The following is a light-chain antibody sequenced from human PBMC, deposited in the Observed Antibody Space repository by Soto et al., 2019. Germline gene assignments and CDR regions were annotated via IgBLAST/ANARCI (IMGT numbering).Light chain of an antibody. V-gene: IGKV3-15*01. CDR3: QQYSNWPPTWT. CDR2: GAS. J-gene: IGKJ1*01. CDR1: QSVSSN. Sequence: EIVMTQSPATLSVSPGERATLSCRASQSVSSNLAWYQQKAGQAPKLLISGASTRATGIPARFSGSGSGTEFTLTISSLQSEDFAVYYCQQYSNWPPTWTFGQGTKVEIK.